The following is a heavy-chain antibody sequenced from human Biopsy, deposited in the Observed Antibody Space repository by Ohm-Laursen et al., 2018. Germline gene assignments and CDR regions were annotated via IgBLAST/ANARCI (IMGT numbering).Heavy chain of an antibody. CDR1: GFTFSNFG. J-gene: IGHJ4*02. CDR3: AKDWLQSWYFDH. D-gene: IGHD5-24*01. Sequence: RSLRLSCTASGFTFSNFGIHWIRQAPGKGLEWVGLISGDGNDQFYAESAKGRFTVSRDNSKNTVDLQMNNLKTEDTAVYYCAKDWLQSWYFDHWGQGTLVTVS. CDR2: ISGDGNDQ. V-gene: IGHV3-30*18.